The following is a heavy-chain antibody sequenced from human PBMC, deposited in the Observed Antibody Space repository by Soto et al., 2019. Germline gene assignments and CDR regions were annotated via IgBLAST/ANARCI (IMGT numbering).Heavy chain of an antibody. J-gene: IGHJ4*02. D-gene: IGHD2-15*01. CDR3: ARRRSGLDY. CDR2: INPSGGSR. Sequence: GSSVKVSCKASGYTFTSNYLHWMQQAPGQGLEWSVIINPSGGSRSYAQKFQGRATMTSDTCTSKVYMELSSLRSEATAVYDCARRRSGLDYWGQGTLVTVSS. V-gene: IGHV1-46*01. CDR1: GYTFTSNY.